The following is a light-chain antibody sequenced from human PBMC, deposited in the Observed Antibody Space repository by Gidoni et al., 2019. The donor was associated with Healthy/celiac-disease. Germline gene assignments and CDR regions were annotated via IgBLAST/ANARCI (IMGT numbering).Light chain of an antibody. J-gene: IGLJ3*02. CDR1: SSNIGNNY. CDR3: GTWDSSLSAGV. V-gene: IGLV1-51*01. CDR2: DNN. Sequence: QSVLTQPPSVSAAPAQKVTISCSGSSSNIGNNYVSWYQQLPGTAPKLLIYDNNKRPSGIPDRFSGSKSGTSATLGITGLQTGDEADYYCGTWDSSLSAGVFGGGTKLTVL.